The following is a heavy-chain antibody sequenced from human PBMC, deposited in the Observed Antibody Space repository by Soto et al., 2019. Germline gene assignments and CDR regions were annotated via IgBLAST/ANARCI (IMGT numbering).Heavy chain of an antibody. CDR1: GDTFSSYT. CDR3: ASDGIGAAGSIHLEY. V-gene: IGHV1-69*08. CDR2: IIPIIGTT. D-gene: IGHD6-13*01. J-gene: IGHJ4*02. Sequence: QVQLVQSGAEVKKPGSSVRVSCKSSGDTFSSYTITWVRQAPGQGLEWMGRIIPIIGTTNYAQKFQGRVTITADKSTSKAYMELSSLRSEDTAVYDCASDGIGAAGSIHLEYWGQGTLVTVSS.